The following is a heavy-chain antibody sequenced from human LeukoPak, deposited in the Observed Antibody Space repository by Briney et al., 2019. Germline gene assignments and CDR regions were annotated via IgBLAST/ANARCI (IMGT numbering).Heavy chain of an antibody. CDR1: GYSFTDYY. Sequence: WASVKVSCKTSGYSFTDYYMHSVRQAPGQGLEWMGWINPNSGGTSSAQKFQGRVTMTRDTSITTVYMEVSWLTSDDTAIYYCARADRLHGGPYLIGPWGQGTLVTVSS. J-gene: IGHJ5*02. D-gene: IGHD2-21*01. CDR3: ARADRLHGGPYLIGP. CDR2: INPNSGGT. V-gene: IGHV1-2*02.